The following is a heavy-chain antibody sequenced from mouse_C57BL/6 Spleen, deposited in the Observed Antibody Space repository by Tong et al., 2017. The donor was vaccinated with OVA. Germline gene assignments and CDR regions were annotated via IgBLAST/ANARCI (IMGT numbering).Heavy chain of an antibody. CDR3: TGGNYWFAY. CDR2: IRLKSDNYAT. D-gene: IGHD2-1*01. CDR1: GFTFSSYW. Sequence: EVQLQESGGGLVQPGGSMKLSCVASGFTFSSYWMSWVRQSPEKGLEWVAEIRLKSDNYATHYAESVKGKFTISRDDSKSRLYLQMNSLRAEDTGIYYCTGGNYWFAYWGQGTLVTVSA. V-gene: IGHV6-6*02. J-gene: IGHJ3*01.